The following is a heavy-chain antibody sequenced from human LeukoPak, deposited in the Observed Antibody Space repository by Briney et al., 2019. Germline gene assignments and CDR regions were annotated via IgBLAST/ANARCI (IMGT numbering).Heavy chain of an antibody. D-gene: IGHD2-8*01. Sequence: SETLSLTCTVSGGSISSYYWSWIRQPAGKGLEWIGRLYTSGSTSYNPSLKSRVTMSVDTSKNQFSLKLSSVTGADRAVYYCTRNYCTNGVCHFNWFDPWGQGTLVTVSS. CDR1: GGSISSYY. J-gene: IGHJ5*02. CDR3: TRNYCTNGVCHFNWFDP. V-gene: IGHV4-4*07. CDR2: LYTSGST.